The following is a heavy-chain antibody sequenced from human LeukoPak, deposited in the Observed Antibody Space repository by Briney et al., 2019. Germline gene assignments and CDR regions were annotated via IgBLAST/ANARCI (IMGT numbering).Heavy chain of an antibody. CDR3: ARGASGRDAFDI. J-gene: IGHJ3*02. Sequence: SVEVSCKASGGTFSSYAISWVRQAPGQGLEWMGGIIPIFGTANYAQKFQGRVTITADESTSTAYMELSSLRSEDTAVYYCARGASGRDAFDIWGQGTMVTVSS. D-gene: IGHD6-25*01. V-gene: IGHV1-69*01. CDR1: GGTFSSYA. CDR2: IIPIFGTA.